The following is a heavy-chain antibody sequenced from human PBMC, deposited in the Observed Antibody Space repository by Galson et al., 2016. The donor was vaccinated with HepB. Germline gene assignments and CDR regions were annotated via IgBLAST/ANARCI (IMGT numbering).Heavy chain of an antibody. J-gene: IGHJ5*02. V-gene: IGHV7-4-1*02. CDR2: IHTNTGNP. CDR1: GYTFTNYP. D-gene: IGHD3-3*01. CDR3: AIPYYDFWHRDLHP. Sequence: SVKVSCKASGYTFTNYPMIWVRQAPGQGLEWMGWIHTNTGNPTYAQGFTGRFVFSLDTSVSTAYLEISSLKAEDTAVYFCAIPYYDFWHRDLHPWGQGTLVTVSS.